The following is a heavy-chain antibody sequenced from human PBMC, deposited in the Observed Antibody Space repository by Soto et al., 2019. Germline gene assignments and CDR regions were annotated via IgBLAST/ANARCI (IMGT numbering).Heavy chain of an antibody. CDR2: VNPNSGNT. V-gene: IGHV1-8*01. CDR3: ARAQPESSSWYYYYYYGMDV. CDR1: GYTFTSYD. J-gene: IGHJ6*02. Sequence: ASVKVSCKASGYTFTSYDINWVRQATGQGLEWMGWVNPNSGNTGYAQKFQGRVTMTRNTSISTAYMELSSLRSEDTAVYYCARAQPESSSWYYYYYYGMDVWGQGTTVTVSS. D-gene: IGHD6-13*01.